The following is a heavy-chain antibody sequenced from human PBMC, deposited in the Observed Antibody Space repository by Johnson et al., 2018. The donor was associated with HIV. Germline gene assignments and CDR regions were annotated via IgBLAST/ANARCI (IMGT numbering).Heavy chain of an antibody. CDR2: ISYDGSNK. V-gene: IGHV3-30-3*01. J-gene: IGHJ3*02. Sequence: QVQLVESGGGVVQPGRSLRLSCAASGFTFSSYAMHWVRQAPGKGLEWVAVISYDGSNKYYADSVEGRFTISRDSAKNSLYLQMNSLRAEDTAVYYCARGPTRFAAFDIWGQGTAVTVSS. CDR1: GFTFSSYA. CDR3: ARGPTRFAAFDI. D-gene: IGHD3-10*01.